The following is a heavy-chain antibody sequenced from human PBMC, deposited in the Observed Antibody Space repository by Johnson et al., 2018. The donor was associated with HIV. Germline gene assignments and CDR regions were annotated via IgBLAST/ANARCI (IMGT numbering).Heavy chain of an antibody. D-gene: IGHD3-9*01. CDR1: GFTFSSYA. CDR2: IRYDGSNK. CDR3: AQGYYDIWTGYYDAFDI. V-gene: IGHV3-30*02. Sequence: QVQLVESGGGVVRPGGSLRLSCAASGFTFSSYAMHWVRQAPGKGLEWVAFIRYDGSNKYYADSVKGRFTISRDNSKNTLYLQMNSLRAEDTALYYCAQGYYDIWTGYYDAFDIWGQGTMVMVSA. J-gene: IGHJ3*02.